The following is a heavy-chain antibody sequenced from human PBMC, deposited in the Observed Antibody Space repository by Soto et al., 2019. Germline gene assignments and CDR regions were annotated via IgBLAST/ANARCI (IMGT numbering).Heavy chain of an antibody. J-gene: IGHJ5*02. V-gene: IGHV4-59*12. CDR1: GGAISSYY. CDR2: IYYSGST. D-gene: IGHD2-21*01. CDR3: ARYVASSTNWFDP. Sequence: QVQLQESGPGLVKPSETLSLTCTDSGGAISSYYWSWIRQPLGKGLEWIGYIYYSGSTNYNPSLKRRRTISVDASMNHFSLKLNSVTAADTAVYYCARYVASSTNWFDPWGQGTLVTVSS.